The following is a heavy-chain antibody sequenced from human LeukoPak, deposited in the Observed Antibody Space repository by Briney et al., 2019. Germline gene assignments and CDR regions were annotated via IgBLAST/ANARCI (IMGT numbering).Heavy chain of an antibody. V-gene: IGHV3-30-3*01. D-gene: IGHD3-9*01. CDR2: ISYDGSNK. CDR1: GFTFSSYA. J-gene: IGHJ3*02. Sequence: GGSLRLSCAASGFTFSSYAMHWVRQAPGKGLEWVAVISYDGSNKYYADSVKGRFTISRDNSKNTLYLQMNSLRAEDTAVYYCARPTLRYFDWLWEIDAFDIWGQGTMVTVSS. CDR3: ARPTLRYFDWLWEIDAFDI.